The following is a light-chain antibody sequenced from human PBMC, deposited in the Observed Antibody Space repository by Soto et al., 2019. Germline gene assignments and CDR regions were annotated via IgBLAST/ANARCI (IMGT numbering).Light chain of an antibody. Sequence: QSALTQPRSVSGSPGESVTISCSGTSSDVGSYNYVSWYQQYPGKAPKVMIYDVSERPSEVPVRFSGSKSGNTASLTISGLQAEDEAEYFCCSYSGSDSLLFGGGTKL. CDR1: SSDVGSYNY. CDR2: DVS. V-gene: IGLV2-11*01. J-gene: IGLJ2*01. CDR3: CSYSGSDSLL.